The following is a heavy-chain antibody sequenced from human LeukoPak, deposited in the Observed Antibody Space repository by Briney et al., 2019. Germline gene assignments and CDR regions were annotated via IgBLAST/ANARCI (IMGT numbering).Heavy chain of an antibody. D-gene: IGHD6-19*01. J-gene: IGHJ6*02. CDR2: ITGRGTTT. Sequence: ETLSLTCAVYGGSFSGYYWSWIRQPPGKGLEWVASITGRGTTTYYADSVRGRFTISRDNSKNTLSLQMNSLRAEDTAVYYCAKEQWLGRYYYGMDVWGQGTTVTVSS. V-gene: IGHV3-23*01. CDR1: GGSFSGYY. CDR3: AKEQWLGRYYYGMDV.